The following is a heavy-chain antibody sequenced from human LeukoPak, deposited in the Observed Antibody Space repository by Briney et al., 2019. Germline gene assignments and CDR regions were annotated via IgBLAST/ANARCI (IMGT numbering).Heavy chain of an antibody. CDR3: ARHDYGSGSYYFGFDY. V-gene: IGHV3-7*03. CDR2: IKQDGSEK. Sequence: PGGSLRLSCAASGFTFSSYWMSWVRQAPGKGLEWVANIKQDGSEKYYVDSVKGRFTISRDNAKNSLYLQMNSLRAEDTAVYYCARHDYGSGSYYFGFDYWGQGTLVTVSS. J-gene: IGHJ4*02. CDR1: GFTFSSYW. D-gene: IGHD3-10*01.